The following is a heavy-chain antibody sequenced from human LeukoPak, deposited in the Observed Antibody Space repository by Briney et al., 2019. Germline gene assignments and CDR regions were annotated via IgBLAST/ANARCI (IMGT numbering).Heavy chain of an antibody. J-gene: IGHJ5*02. D-gene: IGHD2-2*02. CDR2: IYTSGST. V-gene: IGHV4-61*02. CDR1: GGSISSGSYY. Sequence: SQTLSLTCTVSGGSISSGSYYWSWIRQPAGKGLEWIGRIYTSGSTNYNPSLKSRVTISVDTSKNQFSLKLSSVTAADTAVYYCARSQAVPAAINPWGQGTLVTVSS. CDR3: ARSQAVPAAINP.